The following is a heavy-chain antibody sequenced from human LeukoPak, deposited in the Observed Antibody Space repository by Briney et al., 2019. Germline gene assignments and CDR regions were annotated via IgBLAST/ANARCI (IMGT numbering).Heavy chain of an antibody. D-gene: IGHD2-8*01. V-gene: IGHV3-11*06. CDR3: ARDQHCTNGVCYTGLDY. Sequence: GGSLRLSCAASGFTFSDYYMNWIRQAPGKGLEWVSYIGTSSSYTNYADSVKGRFTISRDNAKNSLYLQMNSLRAEDTAVYYCARDQHCTNGVCYTGLDYWGQGALVTVSS. CDR1: GFTFSDYY. J-gene: IGHJ4*02. CDR2: IGTSSSYT.